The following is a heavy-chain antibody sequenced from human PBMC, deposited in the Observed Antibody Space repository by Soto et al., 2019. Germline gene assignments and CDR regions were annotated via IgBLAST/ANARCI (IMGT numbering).Heavy chain of an antibody. J-gene: IGHJ6*02. CDR3: ARDIIVVLVPTYYYGMDV. CDR1: GYTFTSYG. D-gene: IGHD2-15*01. Sequence: ASVKVSCKASGYTFTSYGISWVRQAPGQGLEWMGWISAYNGNTNYAQKLQGRVTMTTDTSTSTAYMELRSLRSDDTAVYYCARDIIVVLVPTYYYGMDVWGRGTTVTVSS. CDR2: ISAYNGNT. V-gene: IGHV1-18*01.